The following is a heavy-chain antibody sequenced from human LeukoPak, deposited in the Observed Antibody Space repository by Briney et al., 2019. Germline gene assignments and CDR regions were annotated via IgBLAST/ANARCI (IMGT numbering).Heavy chain of an antibody. V-gene: IGHV4-59*01. CDR1: GGSISGYY. CDR3: ARYSYGSGSDY. J-gene: IGHJ4*02. CDR2: IYYSGST. Sequence: NPSETLSLTCTVSGGSISGYYWSWIRQPPGKGLEWIGFIYYSGSTNYNPSLKSRVTISADTSKNQFSLKLSSVTAADTAVYYCARYSYGSGSDYWGQGTLVTVSS. D-gene: IGHD5-18*01.